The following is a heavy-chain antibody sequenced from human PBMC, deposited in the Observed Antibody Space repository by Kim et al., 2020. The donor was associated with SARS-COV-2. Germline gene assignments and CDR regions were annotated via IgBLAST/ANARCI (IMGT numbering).Heavy chain of an antibody. CDR1: GFTFSSYA. CDR3: AKLNIHSSSSWKNAFDI. J-gene: IGHJ3*02. CDR2: ISASGGST. Sequence: GGSLRLSCAASGFTFSSYAMNWVRQAPGKGLEWVSVISASGGSTYYANSVKGRFTMSRDNSKNTVYLQMNSLRAEDTAVYYCAKLNIHSSSSWKNAFDIWGKGTMVTVSS. D-gene: IGHD6-6*01. V-gene: IGHV3-23*01.